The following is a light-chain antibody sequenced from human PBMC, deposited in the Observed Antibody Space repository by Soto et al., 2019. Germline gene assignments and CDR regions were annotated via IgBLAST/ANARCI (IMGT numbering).Light chain of an antibody. J-gene: IGKJ1*01. CDR1: QSVSNY. Sequence: EIVLTQSPGIPSLPPGERATLSCRASQSVSNYLAWYQRKPGQAPRLLIYGASSRATGIPDRFSGSGSGTDFTLTISRLEPEDFAVYYCHQYGGSPQTFGQGTKV. CDR2: GAS. V-gene: IGKV3-20*01. CDR3: HQYGGSPQT.